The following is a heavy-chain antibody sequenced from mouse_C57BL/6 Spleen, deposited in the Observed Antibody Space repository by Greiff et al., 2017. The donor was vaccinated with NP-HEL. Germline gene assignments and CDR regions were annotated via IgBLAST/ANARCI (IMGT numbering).Heavy chain of an antibody. CDR2: INPNNGGT. CDR1: GYTFTDYY. CDR3: AREDGYDEAWFAY. Sequence: VQLKESGPELVKPGASVKISCKASGYTFTDYYMNWVKQSHGKSLEWIGDINPNNGGTSYNQKFKGKATLTVDKSSSTAYMELRSLTSEDSAVYYCAREDGYDEAWFAYWGQGTLVTVSA. V-gene: IGHV1-26*01. J-gene: IGHJ3*01. D-gene: IGHD2-2*01.